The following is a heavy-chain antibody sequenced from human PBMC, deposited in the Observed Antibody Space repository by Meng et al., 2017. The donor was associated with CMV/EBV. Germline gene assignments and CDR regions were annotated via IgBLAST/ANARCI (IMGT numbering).Heavy chain of an antibody. CDR1: GGSISSSNW. V-gene: IGHV4-4*02. D-gene: IGHD1-26*01. CDR2: IYHSRNH. Sequence: CAVSGGSISSSNWWSWVRKRPGKGLEWIGEIYHSRNHNYNPSIKSRVTISVDKSKNQFSLKLSSVTAADTAVYYCASEVGATTAFDYWGQGTLVTVSS. J-gene: IGHJ4*02. CDR3: ASEVGATTAFDY.